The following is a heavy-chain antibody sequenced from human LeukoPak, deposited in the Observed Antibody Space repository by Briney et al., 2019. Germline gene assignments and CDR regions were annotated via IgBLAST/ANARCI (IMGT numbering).Heavy chain of an antibody. J-gene: IGHJ4*02. CDR2: IYYSGST. CDR3: ATISSGLLGVY. CDR1: GGSISSSSYY. V-gene: IGHV4-39*01. D-gene: IGHD6-19*01. Sequence: SETLSLTCTGSGGSISSSSYYWGWIRQPPGKGLEWIGSIYYSGSTYYNPSLKSRVTISVDTSKNQFSLKLSSVTAADTAVYYCATISSGLLGVYWGQGTLVTVSS.